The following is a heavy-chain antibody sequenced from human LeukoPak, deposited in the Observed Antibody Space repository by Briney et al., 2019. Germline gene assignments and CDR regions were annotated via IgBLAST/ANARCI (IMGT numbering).Heavy chain of an antibody. V-gene: IGHV3-23*01. CDR2: ISGSGGST. J-gene: IGHJ3*02. CDR3: AAGSIAAAGTGAFDI. Sequence: PGRSLRLSCAASGFTFSSYAMHWVRQAPGKGLEWVSAISGSGGSTYYADSVKGRFTISRDNSKNTLYLQMNSLRAEDTAVYYCAAGSIAAAGTGAFDIWGQGTMVTVSS. CDR1: GFTFSSYA. D-gene: IGHD6-13*01.